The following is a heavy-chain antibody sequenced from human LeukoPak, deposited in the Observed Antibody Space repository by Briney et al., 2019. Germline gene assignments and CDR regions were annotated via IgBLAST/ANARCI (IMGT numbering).Heavy chain of an antibody. V-gene: IGHV4-59*01. Sequence: SETLSLTCTVSGGSISSYYWSWIRQPPGKGLEWIGYMYYSGSTNYNPSLKSRVTISVDTSKNQFSLKLSSVTAADTAVYYCARIPERRYSSSSGGGYWGQGTLVTVSS. CDR1: GGSISSYY. D-gene: IGHD6-6*01. CDR3: ARIPERRYSSSSGGGY. CDR2: MYYSGST. J-gene: IGHJ4*02.